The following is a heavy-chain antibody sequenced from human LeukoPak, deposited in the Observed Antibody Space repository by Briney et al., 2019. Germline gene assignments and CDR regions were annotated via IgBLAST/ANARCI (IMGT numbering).Heavy chain of an antibody. CDR1: GFTLSSYA. CDR2: ISYDGSNK. D-gene: IGHD6-6*01. CDR3: AKDGAYSSSHQPHY. J-gene: IGHJ4*02. Sequence: GGSLRLSCAASGFTLSSYAMHWVRQAPVKGLEWVAVISYDGSNKYYADSVKGRFTISRDNSKNTLYLQMNSLRAEDTAVYYCAKDGAYSSSHQPHYWGQGTLVTVSS. V-gene: IGHV3-30-3*01.